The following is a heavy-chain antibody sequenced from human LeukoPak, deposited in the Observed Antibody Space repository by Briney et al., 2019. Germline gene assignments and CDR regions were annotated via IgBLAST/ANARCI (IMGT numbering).Heavy chain of an antibody. CDR2: INPSGGST. V-gene: IGHV1-46*01. J-gene: IGHJ6*03. D-gene: IGHD6-19*01. CDR3: ARDRRYSSALGYYYYYMDV. Sequence: GASVKVSCKASGYTFTRYYMHWVRQAPGQGLEWMGIINPSGGSTSYAQKFQGRVTMTRDMSTSTVYMELSSLRSEDTAVYYCARDRRYSSALGYYYYYMDVWGKGTTVIVSS. CDR1: GYTFTRYY.